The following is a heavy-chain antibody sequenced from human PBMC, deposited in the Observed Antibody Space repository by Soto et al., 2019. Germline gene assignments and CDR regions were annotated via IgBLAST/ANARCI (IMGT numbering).Heavy chain of an antibody. CDR3: ARAEVDPSVGWFDP. J-gene: IGHJ5*02. V-gene: IGHV4-31*03. D-gene: IGHD1-26*01. CDR1: GGSISSGGYY. CDR2: IYYSGST. Sequence: PSETLSLTCTVSGGSISSGGYYWSWIRQHPGKGLEWIGYIYYSGSTYYNPSLKSRVTISVDTSKNQFSLKLSSVTAADTAVYYCARAEVDPSVGWFDPWGQGTLVTVSS.